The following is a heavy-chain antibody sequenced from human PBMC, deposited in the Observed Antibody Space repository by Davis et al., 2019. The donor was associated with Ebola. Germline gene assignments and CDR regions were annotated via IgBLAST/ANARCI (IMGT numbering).Heavy chain of an antibody. V-gene: IGHV1-69*06. CDR3: ARETYYYDSSGYSHHYFDY. CDR2: IIPIFGTA. D-gene: IGHD3-22*01. Sequence: SVKVSCKASGYTFTSYGISWVRQAPGQGLEWMGGIIPIFGTANYAQKFQGRVTITADKSTSTAYMELSSLRSEDTAVYYCARETYYYDSSGYSHHYFDYWGQGTLVTVSS. CDR1: GYTFTSYG. J-gene: IGHJ4*02.